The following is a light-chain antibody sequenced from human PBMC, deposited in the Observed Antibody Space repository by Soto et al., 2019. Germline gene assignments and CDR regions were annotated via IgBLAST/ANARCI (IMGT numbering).Light chain of an antibody. V-gene: IGLV2-14*01. J-gene: IGLJ1*01. CDR3: VSYTNSPSYV. CDR2: DIN. CDR1: SSDVGNYIF. Sequence: QSALTQPASVSGSPGQSITISCTGTSSDVGNYIFVSWYRQHPGKAPKLMIYDINNRPSGVSNRFSGSKSGNTASLTISGLQAEDEADYYCVSYTNSPSYVFGTCTQVTV.